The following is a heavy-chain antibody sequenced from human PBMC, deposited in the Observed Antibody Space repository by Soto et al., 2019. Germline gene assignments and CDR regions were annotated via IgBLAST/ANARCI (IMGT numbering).Heavy chain of an antibody. CDR1: GYTFTSYD. CDR2: MNPNSGNT. V-gene: IGHV1-8*01. D-gene: IGHD2-2*02. Sequence: ASVEGSCKASGYTFTSYDINWVRQATGQGLEWMGWMNPNSGNTGCAQKFQGRVTMTRNTSISTAYMELSSLRSEDTAVYYCARKDCSSTSCYTRAYGMDVWGQGTTVTASS. J-gene: IGHJ6*02. CDR3: ARKDCSSTSCYTRAYGMDV.